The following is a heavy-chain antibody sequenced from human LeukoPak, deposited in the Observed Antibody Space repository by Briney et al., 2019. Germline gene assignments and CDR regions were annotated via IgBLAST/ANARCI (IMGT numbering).Heavy chain of an antibody. CDR3: ARVVPPTDYGSGSYFWDPYYFDY. J-gene: IGHJ4*02. Sequence: GGSLRLSCAASGFTFSNYDMHWVRQAPGKGLEWVAFIRYDGSIKYYADSVKGRFTISRDNSKNTLYLQMNSLRAEDTAVYYCARVVPPTDYGSGSYFWDPYYFDYWGQGTLVTVSS. CDR2: IRYDGSIK. CDR1: GFTFSNYD. V-gene: IGHV3-30*02. D-gene: IGHD3-10*01.